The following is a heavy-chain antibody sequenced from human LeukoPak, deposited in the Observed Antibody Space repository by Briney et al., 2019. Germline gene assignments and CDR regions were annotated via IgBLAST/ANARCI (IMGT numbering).Heavy chain of an antibody. Sequence: SETLSLTCTVSGYSISSGYYWGWIRQPPGKGLEWIGSIYHSGSTYYNPSLKSRVTISVDTSKNQFSLKLSSVTAADTAVYYCARHEVAEYFDYWGQGTLVTVSS. J-gene: IGHJ4*02. CDR2: IYHSGST. CDR1: GYSISSGYY. CDR3: ARHEVAEYFDY. V-gene: IGHV4-38-2*02. D-gene: IGHD5-12*01.